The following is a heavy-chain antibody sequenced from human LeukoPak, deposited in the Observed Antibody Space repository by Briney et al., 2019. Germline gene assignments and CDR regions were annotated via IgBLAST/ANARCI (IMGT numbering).Heavy chain of an antibody. Sequence: GGSLRLSCVASGFTFSSYWMHWVRQAPGKGLVWVSNIDSDGSYITHADSVKGRFTISRDNAKNTLYLQMNSLRAEDTAAYYCARELPFDYWGQGTLVTVSS. V-gene: IGHV3-74*01. CDR3: ARELPFDY. CDR1: GFTFSSYW. D-gene: IGHD2-15*01. J-gene: IGHJ4*02. CDR2: IDSDGSYI.